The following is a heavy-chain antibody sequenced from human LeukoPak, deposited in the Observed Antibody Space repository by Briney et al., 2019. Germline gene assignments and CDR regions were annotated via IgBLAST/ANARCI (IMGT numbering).Heavy chain of an antibody. CDR1: GYIFTSYY. V-gene: IGHV1-46*01. CDR3: ARVTAVAGTGWFDP. CDR2: INPSGGGT. Sequence: ASVKVSCKASGYIFTSYYIHWVRQAPGQGLEWMGIINPSGGGTNYAQKFQGRVTITADESTSTAYMELSSLRSEDTAVYYCARVTAVAGTGWFDPWGQGTLVTVSS. J-gene: IGHJ5*02. D-gene: IGHD6-19*01.